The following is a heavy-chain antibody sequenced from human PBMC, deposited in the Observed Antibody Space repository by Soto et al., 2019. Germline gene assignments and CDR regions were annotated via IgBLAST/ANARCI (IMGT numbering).Heavy chain of an antibody. CDR2: IKSTTDGGTT. Sequence: GGVLRLSCAASAFTFSNAWMSWVRQAPGKGLEWVGRIKSTTDGGTTDYDAPVKGRFSISRDDSKNTLYLQMSSLKSEDTAVYYCTTDPYYAIPNDWFDPGGQGTIVTVSS. D-gene: IGHD3-10*01. CDR1: AFTFSNAW. V-gene: IGHV3-15*01. CDR3: TTDPYYAIPNDWFDP. J-gene: IGHJ5*02.